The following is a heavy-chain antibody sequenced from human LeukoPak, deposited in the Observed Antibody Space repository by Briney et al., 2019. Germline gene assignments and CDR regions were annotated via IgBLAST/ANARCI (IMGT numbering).Heavy chain of an antibody. J-gene: IGHJ4*02. CDR1: GGSINSSTHF. CDR2: IHYSGST. Sequence: SETLSLTCTVSGGSINSSTHFWGYIRQPPGEGLEWIGSIHYSGSTYDNPSFKSRVTTSIDTSKNQFSLKLSSVTAADTAVYYCAGGGNSGSPEFDYWGQGTLVTVSS. V-gene: IGHV4-39*07. D-gene: IGHD4-23*01. CDR3: AGGGNSGSPEFDY.